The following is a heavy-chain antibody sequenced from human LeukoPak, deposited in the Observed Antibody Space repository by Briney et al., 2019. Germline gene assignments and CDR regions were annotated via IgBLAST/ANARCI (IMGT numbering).Heavy chain of an antibody. V-gene: IGHV3-30*18. CDR1: GFTFSSYG. CDR2: ISYDGSNK. J-gene: IGHJ6*01. D-gene: IGHD1-26*01. CDR3: AKGDGSYYYDYVMDV. Sequence: PGRSLRLSCAASGFTFSSYGMHWVRQAPGKGLEWVAVISYDGSNKYYADSVKGRFTISRDNSKNTLYLQMNSLRAEDTAVYYWAKGDGSYYYDYVMDVGGHGTTVTVSS.